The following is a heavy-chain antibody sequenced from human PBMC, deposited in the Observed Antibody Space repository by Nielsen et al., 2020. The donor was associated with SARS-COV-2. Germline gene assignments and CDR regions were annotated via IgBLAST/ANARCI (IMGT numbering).Heavy chain of an antibody. CDR2: VSMDGRGT. V-gene: IGHV3-74*01. CDR3: TRDGHHWDLDN. Sequence: GESLKISCAASGFTFSNYWMHWVRQAPGKGLVWVARVSMDGRGTNYADSVKGRFTISRDNAENTLHLDMSSLRVGDSAVYYCTRDGHHWDLDNCGQGALVTVSS. J-gene: IGHJ4*02. D-gene: IGHD7-27*01. CDR1: GFTFSNYW.